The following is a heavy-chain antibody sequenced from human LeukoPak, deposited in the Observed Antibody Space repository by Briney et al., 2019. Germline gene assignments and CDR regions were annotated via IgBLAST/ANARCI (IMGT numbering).Heavy chain of an antibody. J-gene: IGHJ4*02. CDR3: ATDRGRGSSFDY. Sequence: SETLSLTCTVSGGSISSYYWSWVRQPPGKGLEWIGYIYYSGSTNYNPSLKSRVTISVDTSKNQFSLKLSSVTAADTAVYYCATDRGRGSSFDYWGQGTLVTVSS. V-gene: IGHV4-59*08. CDR1: GGSISSYY. CDR2: IYYSGST. D-gene: IGHD6-6*01.